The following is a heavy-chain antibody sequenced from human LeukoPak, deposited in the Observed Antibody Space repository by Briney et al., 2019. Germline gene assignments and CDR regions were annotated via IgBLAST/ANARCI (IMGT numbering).Heavy chain of an antibody. CDR1: RYTLTEVS. CDR2: FDPEDGET. Sequence: ASAKVSCKVSRYTLTEVSMGSVRQTPEKGVGRMGGFDPEDGETIYAQKLKGRVTMTVDTSTDTAYLELSSLRSEDTAVYYCATTLPRQWLVLWGAFDSWGKVIMVTVA. J-gene: IGHJ3*02. CDR3: ATTLPRQWLVLWGAFDS. V-gene: IGHV1-24*01. D-gene: IGHD6-19*01.